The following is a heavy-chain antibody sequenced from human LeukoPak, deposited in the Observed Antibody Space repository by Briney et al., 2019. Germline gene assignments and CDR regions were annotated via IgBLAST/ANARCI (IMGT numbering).Heavy chain of an antibody. J-gene: IGHJ5*02. D-gene: IGHD1-26*01. Sequence: GTSVKVSCKASGFTFTRSAMHWVRQAPGQGLEWVGLINPTGTTTLYAQKFQGRITLTRDMSATTDYMELSSLTPEDTAVYYCARDNSVGGIAWWFDPWGQGTLVTVSS. CDR1: GFTFTRSA. CDR3: ARDNSVGGIAWWFDP. V-gene: IGHV1-46*01. CDR2: INPTGTTT.